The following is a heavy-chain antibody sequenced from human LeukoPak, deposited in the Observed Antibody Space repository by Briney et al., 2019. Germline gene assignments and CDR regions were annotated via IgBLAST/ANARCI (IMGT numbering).Heavy chain of an antibody. CDR2: ISYDGSNK. D-gene: IGHD3-3*01. CDR3: AKGLTIFGLPEGNWFDP. Sequence: GGSLRLSCAASGFTFSSYGMHWVRQAPGKGLEWVAVISYDGSNKYYADSVKGRFTISRDNSKNTLYLQMNSLRAEDTAVYYCAKGLTIFGLPEGNWFDPWGQGTLATVSS. J-gene: IGHJ5*02. V-gene: IGHV3-30*18. CDR1: GFTFSSYG.